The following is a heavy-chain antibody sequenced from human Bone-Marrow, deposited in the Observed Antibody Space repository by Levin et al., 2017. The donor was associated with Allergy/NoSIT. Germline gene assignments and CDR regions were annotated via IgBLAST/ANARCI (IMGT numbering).Heavy chain of an antibody. V-gene: IGHV4-31*03. CDR2: IYYSGST. CDR1: GGSISSGGYY. CDR3: ARHYGDYRRPNYFDY. D-gene: IGHD4-17*01. Sequence: SPTLSLPCTVSGGSISSGGYYWSWIRQHPGKGLEWIGYIYYSGSTYYNPSLKSRVTISVDTSKNQFSLKLSSVTAADTAVYYCARHYGDYRRPNYFDYWGQGTLVTVSS. J-gene: IGHJ4*02.